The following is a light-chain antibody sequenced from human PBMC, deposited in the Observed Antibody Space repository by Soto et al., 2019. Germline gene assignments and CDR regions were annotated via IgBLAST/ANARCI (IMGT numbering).Light chain of an antibody. J-gene: IGLJ3*02. CDR3: AAWDDRLNGPV. Sequence: QSGLTQPPSASGTPGQRVTISCSGSNSNIGTYSVSWYQQFPGTAPRLLIYSNNQRPSGVPDRFSGSRSGTSASLAISGLRSEDEADYSCAAWDDRLNGPVFGGGTKLTVL. CDR1: NSNIGTYS. CDR2: SNN. V-gene: IGLV1-44*01.